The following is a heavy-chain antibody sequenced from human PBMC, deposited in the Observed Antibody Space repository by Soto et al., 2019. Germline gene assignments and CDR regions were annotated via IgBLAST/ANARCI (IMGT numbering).Heavy chain of an antibody. V-gene: IGHV2-5*02. CDR3: AHRPNITVGYIFDY. Sequence: QITLKESSPTLVKPTQTLTLTCTFSGFSLSTSGVGVGWIRQPPGKALEWLALIYWDDDHRYSPSLRSRLTIIKDTSKNQVVLTMTNMDPVDTATYYCAHRPNITVGYIFDYWGQGTLVTVSS. CDR1: GFSLSTSGVG. D-gene: IGHD5-12*01. CDR2: IYWDDDH. J-gene: IGHJ4*02.